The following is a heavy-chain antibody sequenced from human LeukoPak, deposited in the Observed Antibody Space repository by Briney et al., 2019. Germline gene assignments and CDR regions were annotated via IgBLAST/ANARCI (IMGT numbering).Heavy chain of an antibody. D-gene: IGHD3-22*01. V-gene: IGHV4-34*01. Sequence: KPSETLFLTCAVYGGSFSGYYWSWIRQPPGKGLEWIGEINHSGSTNYNPSLKSRVTISVDTSKNQFSLKLSSVTAADTAVYYCARVGTTYYYDSSGYFRGNYYYYMDVWGKGTTVTVSS. CDR3: ARVGTTYYYDSSGYFRGNYYYYMDV. J-gene: IGHJ6*03. CDR2: INHSGST. CDR1: GGSFSGYY.